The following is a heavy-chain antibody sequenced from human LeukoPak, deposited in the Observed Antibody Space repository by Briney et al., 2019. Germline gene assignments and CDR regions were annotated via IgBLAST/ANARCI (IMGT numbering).Heavy chain of an antibody. V-gene: IGHV4-38-2*01. J-gene: IGHJ4*02. D-gene: IGHD3-9*01. CDR2: IYHSGST. CDR3: ARVAVYYDILTGYYPHGYFDY. Sequence: SETLSLTCAVSGYSISSGYYWGWIRQPPGKGLEWIGSIYHSGSTYYNPSLKSRVTISVDTSKNQFSLKLSSVTAADTAVYYCARVAVYYDILTGYYPHGYFDYWGQGTLVTVSS. CDR1: GYSISSGYY.